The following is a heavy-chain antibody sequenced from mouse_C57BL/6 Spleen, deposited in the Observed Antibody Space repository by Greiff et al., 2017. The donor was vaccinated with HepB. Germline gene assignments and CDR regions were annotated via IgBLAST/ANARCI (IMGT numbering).Heavy chain of an antibody. CDR1: GFSLTSYG. CDR2: IWRGGST. CDR3: AKGGDYDGSWFAY. V-gene: IGHV2-5*01. J-gene: IGHJ3*01. Sequence: VKVVESGPGLVQPSQSLSITCTVSGFSLTSYGVHWVRQSPGKGLEWLGVIWRGGSTDYNAAFMSRLSITKDNSKSQVFFKMNSLQADDTAIYYCAKGGDYDGSWFAYWGQGTLVTVSA. D-gene: IGHD2-4*01.